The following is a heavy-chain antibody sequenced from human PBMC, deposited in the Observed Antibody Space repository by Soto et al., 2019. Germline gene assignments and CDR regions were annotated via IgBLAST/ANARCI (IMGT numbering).Heavy chain of an antibody. D-gene: IGHD2-2*01. V-gene: IGHV1-24*01. Sequence: ASVKVSCKVSGYTLTELSMHWVRQAPGKGLEWMGGFDPEDGETIYAQKFQGRVTMTEDTSTDTAYMELSSLRSEDTAMYYCATVGCSSTSCLDFDYWGQGTLVTVSS. CDR2: FDPEDGET. CDR3: ATVGCSSTSCLDFDY. J-gene: IGHJ4*02. CDR1: GYTLTELS.